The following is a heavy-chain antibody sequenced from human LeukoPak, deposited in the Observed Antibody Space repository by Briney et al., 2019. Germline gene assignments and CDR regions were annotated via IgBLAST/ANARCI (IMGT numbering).Heavy chain of an antibody. Sequence: PGGSLRLSCAASGFTFTRYSMNWVRQAPGKGLEWVSSISSSGSYIFYAQSVEGRFIISRDNAKNSYYLQMNSLRVDDTAVYFCARGTYRSSSPSIGMPYYLDYWGQGILVTVSS. CDR3: ARGTYRSSSPSIGMPYYLDY. J-gene: IGHJ4*02. V-gene: IGHV3-21*01. D-gene: IGHD6-6*01. CDR1: GFTFTRYS. CDR2: ISSSGSYI.